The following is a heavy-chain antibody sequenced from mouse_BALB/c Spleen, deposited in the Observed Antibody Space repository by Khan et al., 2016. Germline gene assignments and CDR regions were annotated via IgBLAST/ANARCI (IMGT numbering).Heavy chain of an antibody. J-gene: IGHJ3*01. Sequence: QVQLKQSGPSLVQPSQSLSITCTVSGFSLTTYVVHWVRQSPGKGLEWLGVIWRGGNTDYNAAFMSRLRITKDNSKSQVFFIMNSLQADDTAIYYGSKMDYYGSGGAWFAYWGQGSLVTVSA. CDR3: SKMDYYGSGGAWFAY. CDR2: IWRGGNT. D-gene: IGHD2-1*01. CDR1: GFSLTTYV. V-gene: IGHV2-5-1*01.